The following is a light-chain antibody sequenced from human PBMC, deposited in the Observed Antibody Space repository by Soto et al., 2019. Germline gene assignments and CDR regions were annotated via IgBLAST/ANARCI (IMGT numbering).Light chain of an antibody. V-gene: IGLV2-14*01. CDR3: SSHTNTSNPYV. CDR1: NSDVGSYNY. CDR2: DVT. Sequence: QSARTQPTSASTSPGQSIAISCTGTNSDVGSYNYVSWYQQHPDKAPKLILYDVTHRPSGVSNRFSGSKSGNTASLTISGLQAEDVADYNCSSHTNTSNPYVFGTVTELTVL. J-gene: IGLJ1*01.